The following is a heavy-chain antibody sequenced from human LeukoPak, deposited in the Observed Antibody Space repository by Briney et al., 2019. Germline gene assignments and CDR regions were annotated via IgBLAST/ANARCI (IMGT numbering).Heavy chain of an antibody. CDR1: GVSVRSDNFY. D-gene: IGHD2-21*02. CDR3: ASNVVVTAIRGFDI. Sequence: PSETLSLTCTVSGVSVRSDNFYWSWIRQPPGKGLEWIGEINHIGSTNYNPSLKSRVTISVDTSKNQFSLKLRSVTAADTAVYYCASNVVVTAIRGFDIWGQGTTVIVSS. CDR2: INHIGST. V-gene: IGHV4-61*01. J-gene: IGHJ3*02.